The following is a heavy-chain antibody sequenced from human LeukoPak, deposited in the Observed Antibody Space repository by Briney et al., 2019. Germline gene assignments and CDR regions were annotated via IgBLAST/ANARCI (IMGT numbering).Heavy chain of an antibody. J-gene: IGHJ4*02. CDR3: ARAILSGYPDS. V-gene: IGHV4-59*01. CDR1: GGSISTYY. D-gene: IGHD3-3*01. CDR2: IYYSGST. Sequence: PSETLSLTCSVSGGSISTYYWTWIRQPPGKGLEWIGYIYYSGSTNYNPSLKSRVTISLDTSKNQFSLKLSSVSAADTAVYYCARAILSGYPDSWGQGTLVIVFS.